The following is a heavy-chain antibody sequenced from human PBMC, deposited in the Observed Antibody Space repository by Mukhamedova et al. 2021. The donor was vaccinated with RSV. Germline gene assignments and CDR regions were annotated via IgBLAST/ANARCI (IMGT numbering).Heavy chain of an antibody. CDR2: IDSDGNPT. CDR3: ARLPTHSIGTQGFD. CDR1: GFTFSSHW. Sequence: GFTFSSHWMHWVRQAPGKGLEWVSSIDSDGNPTDYADSVKGRFTISRDNARNTLYLQMNSLRVQDTAVYYCARLPTHSIGTQGFD. V-gene: IGHV3-74*01. J-gene: IGHJ4*01. D-gene: IGHD2-21*01.